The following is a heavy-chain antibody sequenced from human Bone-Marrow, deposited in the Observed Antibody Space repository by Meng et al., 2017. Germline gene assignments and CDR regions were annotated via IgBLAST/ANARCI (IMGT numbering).Heavy chain of an antibody. Sequence: ASVKVSCKASGGTFSSYTISWVRQAPGQGLEWMGWINPNSGGTNYAQKFQGRVTMTRDTSISTAYMELSRLRSDDTAVYYCARELLWFGELFGGNDYWGQGTLVTVSS. J-gene: IGHJ4*02. V-gene: IGHV1-2*02. CDR1: GGTFSSYT. CDR2: INPNSGGT. CDR3: ARELLWFGELFGGNDY. D-gene: IGHD3-10*01.